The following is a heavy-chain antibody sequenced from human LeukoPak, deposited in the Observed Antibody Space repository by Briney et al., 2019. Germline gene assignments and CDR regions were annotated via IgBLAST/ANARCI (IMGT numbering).Heavy chain of an antibody. J-gene: IGHJ3*02. V-gene: IGHV4-39*01. CDR3: ARLSRIYCSGGGCRGAFDI. CDR1: DDSISSSSYY. CDR2: IYYSGST. Sequence: SETLSLTCTVSDDSISSSSYYWGWIRQPPGKGLGWIGIIYYSGSTSYNPSLKSRVTISVDTSKNLFSLKLSSVTAADTAMYYCARLSRIYCSGGGCRGAFDIWGQGTMVTVSS. D-gene: IGHD2-15*01.